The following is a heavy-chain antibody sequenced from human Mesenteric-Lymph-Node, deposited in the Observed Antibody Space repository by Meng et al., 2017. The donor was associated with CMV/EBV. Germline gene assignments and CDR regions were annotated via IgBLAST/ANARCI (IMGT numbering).Heavy chain of an antibody. D-gene: IGHD5-12*01. Sequence: SVKVSCKASGGTFSSYAISWVRQAPGQGLEWMGGIIPTLGTATYAQKFQGRVTITTDESTTIVYMELSSLRSEDTAVYYCAGGYSGYENFDYWGQGTLVTVSS. CDR3: AGGYSGYENFDY. V-gene: IGHV1-69*05. CDR1: GGTFSSYA. CDR2: IIPTLGTA. J-gene: IGHJ4*02.